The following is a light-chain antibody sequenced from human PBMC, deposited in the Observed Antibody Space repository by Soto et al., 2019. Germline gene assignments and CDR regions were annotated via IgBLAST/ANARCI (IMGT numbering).Light chain of an antibody. J-gene: IGKJ1*01. CDR1: QSLLHSSGYSY. CDR2: LSS. Sequence: DLVMTQSPLSLPVTPGEPASISCRSSQSLLHSSGYSYLDWYLQKPGQSPQLLIYLSSVRASGVPDRFSGSGSGTDFTLTISTVEAEDVGVYYCMQALQPPQTFGQGTKVEIK. V-gene: IGKV2-28*01. CDR3: MQALQPPQT.